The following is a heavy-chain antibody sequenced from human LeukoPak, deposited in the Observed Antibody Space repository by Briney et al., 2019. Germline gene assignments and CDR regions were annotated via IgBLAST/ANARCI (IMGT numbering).Heavy chain of an antibody. CDR3: ASSMVRGVVTGLDY. CDR1: GYTFTSYA. Sequence: ASVKVSCKASGYTFTSYAISWVRQAPGQGLEWMGWISAYNGNTDYVQKLQGRVTMTTDTSTSTAYMELRSLRSDDTAVYYCASSMVRGVVTGLDYWGQGTLVTVSS. CDR2: ISAYNGNT. D-gene: IGHD3-10*01. V-gene: IGHV1-18*01. J-gene: IGHJ4*02.